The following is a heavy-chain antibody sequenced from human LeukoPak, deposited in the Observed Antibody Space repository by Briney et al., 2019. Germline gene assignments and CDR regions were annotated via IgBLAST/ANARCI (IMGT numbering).Heavy chain of an antibody. CDR1: GFTFGDYA. D-gene: IGHD6-13*01. V-gene: IGHV3-30-3*01. CDR3: ASHTLYSSSWYYFDY. J-gene: IGHJ4*02. Sequence: GGSLRLSCTASGFTFGDYAMSWFRQAPGKGLEWVAVISYDGSNKYYADSVKGRFTISRDNSKNTLYLQMNSLRAEDTAVYYCASHTLYSSSWYYFDYWGQGTLVTVSS. CDR2: ISYDGSNK.